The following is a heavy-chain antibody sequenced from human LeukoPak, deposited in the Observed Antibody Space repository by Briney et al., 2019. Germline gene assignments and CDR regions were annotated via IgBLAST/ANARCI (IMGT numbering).Heavy chain of an antibody. V-gene: IGHV4-59*01. CDR1: GGSISSYY. CDR2: IYYSGST. D-gene: IGHD5-18*01. CDR3: ARSGGYSYGTTQCFDY. Sequence: SETLSLTCTVSGGSISSYYWSWIRQPPGKGLEWIGYIYYSGSTNYNPSLKSRVTISVDTSKNQFSLKLSSVTAADTAVYYCARSGGYSYGTTQCFDYWGQGTLVTVSS. J-gene: IGHJ4*02.